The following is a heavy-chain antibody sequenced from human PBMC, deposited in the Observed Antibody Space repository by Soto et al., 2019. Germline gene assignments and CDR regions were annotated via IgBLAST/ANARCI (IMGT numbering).Heavy chain of an antibody. V-gene: IGHV3-21*01. CDR2: ITRGSTYT. J-gene: IGHJ6*02. CDR1: GFTFSSYT. CDR3: ARDLVGVTMVRGRYKPEPGYYGMDV. Sequence: GGSLRLSCAASGFTFSSYTMNWVRQAPGKGLEWVSSITRGSTYTHYADSVKGRFAISRDNAKNSLFLQMNSLRAEDTAVYYCARDLVGVTMVRGRYKPEPGYYGMDVWGQGTTVTV. D-gene: IGHD3-10*01.